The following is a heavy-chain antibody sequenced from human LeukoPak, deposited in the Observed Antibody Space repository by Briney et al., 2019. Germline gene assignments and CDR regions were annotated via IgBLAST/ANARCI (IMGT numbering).Heavy chain of an antibody. CDR3: ARGLRGIAVAHG. V-gene: IGHV3-48*04. CDR2: ISSSSSTI. J-gene: IGHJ4*02. Sequence: PGGSLRLSCAASGFTFSSYAMHWVRQAPGKGLEWVSYISSSSSTIYYADSVKGRFTISRDNAKNSLYLQINSLRAEDTAVYYCARGLRGIAVAHGWGQGTLVTVSS. D-gene: IGHD6-19*01. CDR1: GFTFSSYA.